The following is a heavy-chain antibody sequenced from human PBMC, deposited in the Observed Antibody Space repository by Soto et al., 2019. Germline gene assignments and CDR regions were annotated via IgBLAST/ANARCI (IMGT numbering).Heavy chain of an antibody. Sequence: QVQLVESGGGVVQPGRSLRLSCAASGFTFSSYGMHWVRQAPGKGLEWVAVIWYDGSNKYYADSVKGRFTISRDNSKNTLYLQMNSLRAEDTTVYYCARDPLVTAPVGYNDGMDVWGQGTTVTVSS. J-gene: IGHJ6*02. CDR2: IWYDGSNK. CDR1: GFTFSSYG. CDR3: ARDPLVTAPVGYNDGMDV. V-gene: IGHV3-33*01. D-gene: IGHD2-8*02.